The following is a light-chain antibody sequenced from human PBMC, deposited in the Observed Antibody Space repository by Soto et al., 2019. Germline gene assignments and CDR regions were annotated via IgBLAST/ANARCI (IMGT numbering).Light chain of an antibody. CDR2: DAS. V-gene: IGKV1-33*01. J-gene: IGKJ2*01. CDR3: QQYDRLPYT. CDR1: QDITNQ. Sequence: DIQMTQSPSSLSASVGDRVTITCQASQDITNQLNWHLHKPGKAPNLLIYDASILETGVPSRFSGTGSGTNFTFAINSLLPEDIATYFCQQYDRLPYTFGQGTTLDIK.